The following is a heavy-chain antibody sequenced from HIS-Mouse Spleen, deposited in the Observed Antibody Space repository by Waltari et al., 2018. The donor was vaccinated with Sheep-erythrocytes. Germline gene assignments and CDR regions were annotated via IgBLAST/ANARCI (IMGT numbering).Heavy chain of an antibody. V-gene: IGHV3-30*18. CDR1: GFTFSSYG. Sequence: QVQLVESGGGVVQPGRSLRLSCAASGFTFSSYGMHWVRQAPGKGLEWVAVISFDGSNKYYAESVKGRVTISRDNSKNTLYLQMNSLRAEDTAVYYCAKVRTVNYWYFDLWGRGTLVTVSS. CDR2: ISFDGSNK. J-gene: IGHJ2*01. D-gene: IGHD1-1*01. CDR3: AKVRTVNYWYFDL.